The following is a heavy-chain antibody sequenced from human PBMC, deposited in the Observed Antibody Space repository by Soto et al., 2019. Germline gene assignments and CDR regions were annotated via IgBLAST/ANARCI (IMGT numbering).Heavy chain of an antibody. CDR1: GYTFTSYG. CDR2: INAYTGNT. J-gene: IGHJ6*02. V-gene: IGHV1-18*04. D-gene: IGHD1-1*01. Sequence: QVQLVQSGAEVKKPGASVKVSCKASGYTFTSYGFSWVRQAPGQGLEWMGWINAYTGNTNYAQKFQGRVTMTTDTSTSTAHMELWSLISDDTAVYYCARSRVTWKGGMDVWGQGTTVTVSS. CDR3: ARSRVTWKGGMDV.